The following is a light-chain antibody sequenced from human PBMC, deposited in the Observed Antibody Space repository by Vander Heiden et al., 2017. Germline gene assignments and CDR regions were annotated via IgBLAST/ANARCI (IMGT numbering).Light chain of an antibody. CDR2: GAS. CDR3: QQYGSSPMYS. J-gene: IGKJ2*03. Sequence: EIVLTQSPGTLSLSPGERATLSCGASQSVRSSYLAWYQQKPGQSPRLLIYGASSRATGIPDRFSGSGSGTDFTLTISRLEPEDFAVYYCQQYGSSPMYSFGQGTKLEIK. CDR1: QSVRSSY. V-gene: IGKV3-20*01.